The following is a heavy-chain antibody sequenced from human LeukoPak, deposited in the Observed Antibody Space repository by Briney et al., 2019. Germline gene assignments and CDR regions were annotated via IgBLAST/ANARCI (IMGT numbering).Heavy chain of an antibody. CDR2: INHSGST. CDR3: ARAPGRDDPLSDYYYYYMDV. Sequence: SETLSLTCAVYGGSFSGYYWSWIRQPPGKGLEWIGEINHSGSTNYNPSLKSRVTISVDTSKNQFSLKLSSVTAADTAVYYCARAPGRDDPLSDYYYYYMDVWGKGTTVTVSS. D-gene: IGHD1-26*01. CDR1: GGSFSGYY. V-gene: IGHV4-34*01. J-gene: IGHJ6*03.